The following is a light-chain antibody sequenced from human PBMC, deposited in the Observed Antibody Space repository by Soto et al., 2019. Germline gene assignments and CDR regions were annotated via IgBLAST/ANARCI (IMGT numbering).Light chain of an antibody. J-gene: IGLJ3*02. CDR3: SSYTSTNSWV. V-gene: IGLV2-14*01. CDR2: DVS. CDR1: SSDVGGYNY. Sequence: QSALTQSASVPGPPGQSITISCTGTSSDVGGYNYVSWYQQHPGKAPKLIIYDVSNRPSGVSTRFSGSKSGNTASLTISGLQAEDEADYSCSSYTSTNSWVFGGGTKLTVL.